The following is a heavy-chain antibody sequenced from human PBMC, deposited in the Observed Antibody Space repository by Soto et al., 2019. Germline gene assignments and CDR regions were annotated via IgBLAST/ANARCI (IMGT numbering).Heavy chain of an antibody. V-gene: IGHV3-23*01. D-gene: IGHD6-19*01. CDR2: ISGSGGST. CDR3: ASRSSGWYFDY. Sequence: EVQLLESGGGLVQPGGSLRLSCAASGFTFSSYAMNWVRQAPGKGLEWVSVISGSGGSTYYADSVKGRFTISRDNSRNTRCLQMNSRSAEDSAVYYCASRSSGWYFDYWGQGTLVTVSS. CDR1: GFTFSSYA. J-gene: IGHJ4*02.